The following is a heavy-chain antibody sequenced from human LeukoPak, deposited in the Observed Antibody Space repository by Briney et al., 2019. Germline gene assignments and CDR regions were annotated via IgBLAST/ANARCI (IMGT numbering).Heavy chain of an antibody. CDR2: IGISSGNT. V-gene: IGHV3-48*01. CDR3: ARDHRYAFDN. J-gene: IGHJ4*01. Sequence: GGSLRLSCAASGFNFIDYSMNWVRQAPGKGLEWIPYIGISSGNTKYADSVKGRFTISRDKARNSLYLQMNSLRVEDTAVYYCARDHRYAFDNWGHGTLVTVSS. CDR1: GFNFIDYS. D-gene: IGHD5-12*01.